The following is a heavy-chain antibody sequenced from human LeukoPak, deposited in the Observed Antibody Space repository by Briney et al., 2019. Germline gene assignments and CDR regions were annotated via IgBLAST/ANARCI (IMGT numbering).Heavy chain of an antibody. CDR2: ISGSGGST. J-gene: IGHJ4*02. D-gene: IGHD3-22*01. V-gene: IGHV3-23*01. CDR1: GFTFSSYA. Sequence: GGSLRLSCAASGFTFSSYAMSWVRQAPGKGLEWVSAISGSGGSTYYADSVKGRFTISRDNSKNTLYLQMNSLRAKDTAVYYCAKVEGAVYYYDSSGYYDYWGQGTLVTVSS. CDR3: AKVEGAVYYYDSSGYYDY.